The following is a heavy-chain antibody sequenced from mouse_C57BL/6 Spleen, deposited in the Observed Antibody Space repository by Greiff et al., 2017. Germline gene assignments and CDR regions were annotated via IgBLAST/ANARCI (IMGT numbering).Heavy chain of an antibody. CDR2: SWWDDDK. CDR3: ARVEGYGRRYYFDY. CDR1: GFSLSTSGMG. Sequence: QVTLKVSGPGILQPSPTLSLSCSFSGFSLSTSGMGVGWIRQPSGKGLAWLVHSWWDDDKYYNPALKSRLTISKDTSKNQVFLKIATVDTADTDTYYCARVEGYGRRYYFDYWGQGTTLTVSS. J-gene: IGHJ2*01. V-gene: IGHV8-8*01. D-gene: IGHD1-1*01.